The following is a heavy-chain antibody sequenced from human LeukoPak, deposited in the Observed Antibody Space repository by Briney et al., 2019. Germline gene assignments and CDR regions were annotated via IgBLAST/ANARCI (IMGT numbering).Heavy chain of an antibody. CDR3: ATDHYGSSGYYYMDV. CDR1: GYTFTGYY. CDR2: FDPEDGET. Sequence: GASVKVSCKASGYTFTGYYMHWVRQAPGKGLEWMGGFDPEDGETIYAQKFQGRVTMTEDTSTDTAYMELSSLRSEDTAVYYCATDHYGSSGYYYMDVWGKGTTVTVSS. J-gene: IGHJ6*03. V-gene: IGHV1-24*01. D-gene: IGHD4-17*01.